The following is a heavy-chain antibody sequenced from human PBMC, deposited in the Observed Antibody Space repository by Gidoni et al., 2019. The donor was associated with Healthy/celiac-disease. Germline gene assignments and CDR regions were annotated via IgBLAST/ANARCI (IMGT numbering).Heavy chain of an antibody. CDR1: GGSFSGYY. CDR3: ARTLVAAAAIDY. J-gene: IGHJ4*02. CDR2: INHSGST. D-gene: IGHD6-13*01. Sequence: QVQLQQWGAGLLKPSENLSLTCAVYGGSFSGYYWSWIRQPPGKGLEWIGEINHSGSTNYNPSLKSRVTISVDTSKNQFSLKLSSVTAADTAVYYCARTLVAAAAIDYWGQGTLVTVSS. V-gene: IGHV4-34*01.